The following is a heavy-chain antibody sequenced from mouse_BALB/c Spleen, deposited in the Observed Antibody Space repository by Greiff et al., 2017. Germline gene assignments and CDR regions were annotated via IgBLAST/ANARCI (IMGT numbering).Heavy chain of an antibody. D-gene: IGHD2-2*01. CDR3: ARGGNYGYDGPCAY. Sequence: EVQLQQSGAELVKPGASVKLSCTASGFNIKDTYMHWVKQRPEQGLEWIGRIGPANGNTKYDPKFQGKATITADTSSNTAYLQLSSLTSEDTAVYYCARGGNYGYDGPCAYWGQGTLVTVSA. J-gene: IGHJ3*01. CDR1: GFNIKDTY. V-gene: IGHV14-3*02. CDR2: IGPANGNT.